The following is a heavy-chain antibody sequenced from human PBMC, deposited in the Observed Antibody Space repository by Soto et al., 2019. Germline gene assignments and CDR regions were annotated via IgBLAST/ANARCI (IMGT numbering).Heavy chain of an antibody. CDR3: AHCTLHDYGYYAPGTSRDGAS. Sequence: QITLKESGPSPVKPTQTLTVTCTFSGFSLSTSGVGVAWSRQPPGKALEWLALIYGDNDKRYSPSLKTRLTITKDTSKNQVVLTMTNMDPVDSSTYYCAHCTLHDYGYYAPGTSRDGASWSQGTLVTASS. CDR1: GFSLSTSGVG. D-gene: IGHD4-17*01. CDR2: IYGDNDK. V-gene: IGHV2-5*02. J-gene: IGHJ5*02.